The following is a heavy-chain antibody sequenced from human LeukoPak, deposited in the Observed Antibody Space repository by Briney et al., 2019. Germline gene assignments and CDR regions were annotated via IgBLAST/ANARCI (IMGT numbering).Heavy chain of an antibody. CDR1: GYTFTGYH. J-gene: IGHJ4*02. Sequence: ASVTVSCKASGYTFTGYHIHWVRQAPGQGLEWMGWINPNSGGANSAQKFLGRVSMTRDTSISTVYMDLTSLRSDDTAVYYCARDSGSSGWDPTSFLYYWGGGTVVTVSS. CDR3: ARDSGSSGWDPTSFLYY. CDR2: INPNSGGA. V-gene: IGHV1-2*02. D-gene: IGHD6-19*01.